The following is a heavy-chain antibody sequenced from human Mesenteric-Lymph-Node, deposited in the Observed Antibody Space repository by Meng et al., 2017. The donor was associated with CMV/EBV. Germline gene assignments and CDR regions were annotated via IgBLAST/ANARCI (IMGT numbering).Heavy chain of an antibody. CDR3: ARRGEYSSSSYYYYGMDV. Sequence: SATLSLTCAISGDSVSSNSAAWNWIRQSPSRGFEWLGRTYYRSKWYNDYAVSVKSRITINPDTSKNQFSLQLNSVTPEDTAVYYCARRGEYSSSSYYYYGMDVWGQGTTVTVSS. J-gene: IGHJ6*02. CDR1: GDSVSSNSAA. V-gene: IGHV6-1*01. CDR2: TYYRSKWYN. D-gene: IGHD6-6*01.